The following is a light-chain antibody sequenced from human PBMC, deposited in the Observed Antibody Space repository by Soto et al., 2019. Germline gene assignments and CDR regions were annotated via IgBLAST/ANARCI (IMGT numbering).Light chain of an antibody. CDR3: QQYGTSLRT. V-gene: IGKV3-20*01. CDR2: GAS. CDR1: QSVSNSY. Sequence: EIVLTQSPGTLSLSPGERATLSCRASQSVSNSYLAWYQQKPGRAPRLLIYGASSRATGIPDRFSGSGSGTDFSLTISRLEPEDFAVYYCQQYGTSLRTFGQGTKVDIK. J-gene: IGKJ1*01.